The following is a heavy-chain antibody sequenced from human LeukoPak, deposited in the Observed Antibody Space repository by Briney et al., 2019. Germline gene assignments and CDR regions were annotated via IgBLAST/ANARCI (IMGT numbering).Heavy chain of an antibody. D-gene: IGHD3-3*01. V-gene: IGHV4-31*03. J-gene: IGHJ4*02. CDR3: ASRPEGTTIFFPYFDY. CDR1: GASVSSGTYF. CDR2: ISYSGST. Sequence: SETLSLTCTVSGASVSSGTYFWTWIRQHPGKGLEWIGYISYSGSTYYNPSLKSRLTISIDTSKNQVSLNLSSVTAADTAVYYCASRPEGTTIFFPYFDYWGQGTLVTISS.